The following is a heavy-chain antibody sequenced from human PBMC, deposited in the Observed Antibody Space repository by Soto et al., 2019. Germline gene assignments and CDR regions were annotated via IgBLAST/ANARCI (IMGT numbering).Heavy chain of an antibody. CDR1: GGASTSSY. J-gene: IGHJ6*02. CDR3: ARGEDAFFYYGLDV. Sequence: SETLSLTSVVSGGASTSSYWSWIRRPPGKGLEWIAYIYDTGISGYTPSTSYNPSLKSRVTMSVDTSKSQFSLKLTSVTAADTAVYYCARGEDAFFYYGLDVWGQGITVTVSS. V-gene: IGHV4-59*01. CDR2: IYDTGISGYTPST.